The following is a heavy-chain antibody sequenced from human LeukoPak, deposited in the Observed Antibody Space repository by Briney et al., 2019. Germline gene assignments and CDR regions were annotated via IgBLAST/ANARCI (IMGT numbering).Heavy chain of an antibody. V-gene: IGHV3-11*04. CDR2: ISSSGDTM. D-gene: IGHD1-7*01. CDR3: ARVMRNYASDY. J-gene: IGHJ4*02. CDR1: GFSFSDYY. Sequence: GGSLRLSCAASGFSFSDYYMSWIRQAPGKGLEWVSYISSSGDTMSYADSVKGRFTISRDNAKNSLYLQMSSLRAEDAAIYYCARVMRNYASDYWGQGALVTVSS.